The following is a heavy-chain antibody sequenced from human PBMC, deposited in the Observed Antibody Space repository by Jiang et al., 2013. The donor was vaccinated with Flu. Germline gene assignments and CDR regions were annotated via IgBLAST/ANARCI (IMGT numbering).Heavy chain of an antibody. CDR2: IYSGGST. CDR3: ARETYCTGGSCYSLN. V-gene: IGHV3-66*01. J-gene: IGHJ4*02. D-gene: IGHD2-15*01. CDR1: GFTVSSNY. Sequence: LSCAASGFTVSSNYMSWVRQAPGKGLEWVSVIYSGGSTYYADSVKGRFTISRDKSKNTLYLQMNSLSAEDTAVYYCARETYCTGGSCYSLNWGQGTLVTVSS.